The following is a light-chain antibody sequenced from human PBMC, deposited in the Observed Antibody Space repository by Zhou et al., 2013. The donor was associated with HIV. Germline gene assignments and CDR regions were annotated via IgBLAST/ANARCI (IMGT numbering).Light chain of an antibody. CDR2: GTS. CDR3: QQRSNWPLT. Sequence: VMAQSPATLSVSPGERVTLSCRASQDITSSLAWYQQRPGQAPRLLIYGTSTRATGVPARFSGSGSGTDFTLTISSLEPEDFAVYYCQQRSNWPLTFGGGTKVEIK. V-gene: IGKV3-11*01. J-gene: IGKJ4*01. CDR1: QDITSS.